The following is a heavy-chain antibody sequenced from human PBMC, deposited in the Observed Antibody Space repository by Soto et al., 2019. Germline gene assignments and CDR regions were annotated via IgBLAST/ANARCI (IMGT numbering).Heavy chain of an antibody. J-gene: IGHJ5*02. CDR2: IIPIFGTA. CDR1: GGTFSSYA. Sequence: GASVKVSCKASGGTFSSYAMSWVRQAPGQGLEWMGGIIPIFGTANYAQKFKGRVTITADESTSTAYMELSSLSSEDTAVYYCARDSEGYSRPWGQGSLATVS. V-gene: IGHV1-69*13. CDR3: ARDSEGYSRP. D-gene: IGHD5-18*01.